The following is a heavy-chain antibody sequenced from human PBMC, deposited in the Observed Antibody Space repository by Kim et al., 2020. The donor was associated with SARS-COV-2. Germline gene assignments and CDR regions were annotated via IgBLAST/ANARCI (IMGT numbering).Heavy chain of an antibody. J-gene: IGHJ6*02. D-gene: IGHD4-17*01. CDR3: AREGGGFTVTYGMHYYYYYGMDV. CDR2: ISSSSSTI. Sequence: GGSLRLSCAASGFTFSSYSMNWVRQAPGKGLEWVSYISSSSSTIYYADSVKGRFTISRDNAKNSLYLQMNSLRAEDTAVYYCAREGGGFTVTYGMHYYYYYGMDVWGQGTTVTVSS. CDR1: GFTFSSYS. V-gene: IGHV3-48*04.